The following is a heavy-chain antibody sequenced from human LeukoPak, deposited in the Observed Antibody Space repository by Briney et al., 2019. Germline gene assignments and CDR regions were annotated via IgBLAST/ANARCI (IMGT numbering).Heavy chain of an antibody. Sequence: TGGSLRLSCAASGFIFSGYSMNWVRQAPGKGLEWFSYISSSNSPLFSEDPVKGRFTISRDNAEKILYLQMNSLRDEDTAVYYCARGRCSSSSCRYYGLDVWGQGTTVTVSS. J-gene: IGHJ6*02. CDR1: GFIFSGYS. CDR3: ARGRCSSSSCRYYGLDV. D-gene: IGHD2-2*01. CDR2: ISSSNSPL. V-gene: IGHV3-48*02.